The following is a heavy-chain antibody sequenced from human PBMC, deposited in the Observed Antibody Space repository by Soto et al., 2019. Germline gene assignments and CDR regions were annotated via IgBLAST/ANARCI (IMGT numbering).Heavy chain of an antibody. CDR1: GGTFSSYA. D-gene: IGHD2-15*01. CDR2: IIPIFGTA. CDR3: AGGCSGGSCYYYYYGMDV. V-gene: IGHV1-69*12. J-gene: IGHJ6*02. Sequence: QVQLVQSGAEVKKPGSSVKVSCKASGGTFSSYAISWVRQAPGQGLEWMGGIIPIFGTANYAQKFQGRVTITADESTSTGYMELSSLRSEDTAVYYCAGGCSGGSCYYYYYGMDVWGQGTTVTVSS.